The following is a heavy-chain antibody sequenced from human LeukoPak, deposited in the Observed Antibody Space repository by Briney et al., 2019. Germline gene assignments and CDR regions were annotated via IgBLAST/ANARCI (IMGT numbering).Heavy chain of an antibody. D-gene: IGHD2-15*01. J-gene: IGHJ3*02. Sequence: RGSLRLSCAASGFIFDDYAMHWVRQAPGKGLEWVSLISGDGGSTYYADSVKGRFTISRDNSKNSLYLQMNSLRTEDTALYYCAKAKERYCSGGSCVKTAAFDIWGQGTMVTVSS. CDR2: ISGDGGST. CDR3: AKAKERYCSGGSCVKTAAFDI. CDR1: GFIFDDYA. V-gene: IGHV3-43*02.